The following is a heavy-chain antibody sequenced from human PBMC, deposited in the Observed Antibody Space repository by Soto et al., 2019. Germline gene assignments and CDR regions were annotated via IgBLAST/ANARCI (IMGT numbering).Heavy chain of an antibody. D-gene: IGHD3-16*01. CDR3: ARDRGLQNWYFGV. V-gene: IGHV1-69*01. CDR2: IVPLLGTA. CDR1: GDIFSSYP. J-gene: IGHJ2*01. Sequence: QVQLVQSGAEVQKPGSSVKVSCKASGDIFSSYPFSWVRQAPGQGLEWMGGIVPLLGTADYAQKFQDRVTITADDSTSTVYMELSSLRSDDTAVYYCARDRGLQNWYFGVWGRGTLVSVSS.